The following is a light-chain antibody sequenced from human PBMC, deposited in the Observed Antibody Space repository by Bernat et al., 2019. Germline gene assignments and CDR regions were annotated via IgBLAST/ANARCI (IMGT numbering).Light chain of an antibody. CDR1: KLGDKY. CDR2: QDS. J-gene: IGLJ1*01. CDR3: QAWDRNTV. Sequence: SYELTQPPSVSVSPGQTAKIACSGDKLGDKYASWYQQRPGQSPVLIIYQDSKRPSGIPERFSDSKSGNTATLTISGTQSMDEADYYCQAWDRNTVFGTGTKVTVL. V-gene: IGLV3-1*01.